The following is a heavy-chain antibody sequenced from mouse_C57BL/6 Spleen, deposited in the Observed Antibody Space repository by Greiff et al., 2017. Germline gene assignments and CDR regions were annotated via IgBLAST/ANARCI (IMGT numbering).Heavy chain of an antibody. CDR3: AREGAMYGYLDY. J-gene: IGHJ4*01. D-gene: IGHD2-2*01. V-gene: IGHV1-80*01. Sequence: QVQLQQSGAELVKPGASVKISCKASGYAFSSYWMNWVKQRPGKGLEWIGQIYPGDGDTNYNGKFKGKATLTADKSSSTAYMQLSSLTSEDSAVYFCAREGAMYGYLDYWGQGTSVTVSS. CDR2: IYPGDGDT. CDR1: GYAFSSYW.